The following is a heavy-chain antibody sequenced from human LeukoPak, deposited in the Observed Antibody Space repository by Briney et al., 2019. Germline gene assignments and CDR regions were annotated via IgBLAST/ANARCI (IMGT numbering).Heavy chain of an antibody. CDR1: GYTFTDYY. CDR2: INPNGGGP. D-gene: IGHD2-2*01. Sequence: ASVKVSCKASGYTFTDYYMHWVRQAPGQGLEWMGLINPNGGGPSYAPKFQGRVTMTRDMSSSTVYMELNSLRSEDTAVYYCARVMPGPYFDSWGQGTLVTVSS. V-gene: IGHV1-46*01. J-gene: IGHJ4*02. CDR3: ARVMPGPYFDS.